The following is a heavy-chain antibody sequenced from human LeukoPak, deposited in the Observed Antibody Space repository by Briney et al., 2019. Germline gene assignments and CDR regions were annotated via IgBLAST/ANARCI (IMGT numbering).Heavy chain of an antibody. CDR1: GFTFSNYA. CDR3: AKKETYYYDSSGYDY. D-gene: IGHD3-22*01. J-gene: IGHJ4*02. Sequence: GGSLRVSCVTSGFTFSNYAMSWVRQAPGRGLEWVSAIRGSGVSTYYADSVKGRFTISRDNSKNTLYLQMNSLRVEDTAVYYCAKKETYYYDSSGYDYWGQGTLVTVSS. CDR2: IRGSGVST. V-gene: IGHV3-23*01.